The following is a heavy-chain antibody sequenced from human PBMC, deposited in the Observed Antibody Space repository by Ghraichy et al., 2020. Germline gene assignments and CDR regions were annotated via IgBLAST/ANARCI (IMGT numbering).Heavy chain of an antibody. CDR2: IKSQASGGTT. CDR3: AKVRSFDGELEF. V-gene: IGHV3-15*01. CDR1: GISFTFAW. J-gene: IGHJ4*02. Sequence: SCAASGISFTFAWMTWVRQAPGKGLEWVGLIKSQASGGTTDYAAPVKGRFTISRDDSKSMVHLQMNSLKAEDTALYYCAKVRSFDGELEFWGRGTLVTVSS. D-gene: IGHD1-26*01.